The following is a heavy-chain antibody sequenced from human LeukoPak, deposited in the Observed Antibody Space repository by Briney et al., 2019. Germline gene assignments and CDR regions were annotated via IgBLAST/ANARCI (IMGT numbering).Heavy chain of an antibody. CDR2: IYSGDTT. CDR3: TKDQSSSSWYAGY. V-gene: IGHV3-66*01. Sequence: GGSLRLSCAGSGFTVSSNHMSWVRQAPGKGLEWVSVIYSGDTTYYTDSVKGRFTISRDNSKDTVYLQMNSLRVEDTAVYYCTKDQSSSSWYAGYWGQGTLVIVSS. CDR1: GFTVSSNH. D-gene: IGHD6-13*01. J-gene: IGHJ4*02.